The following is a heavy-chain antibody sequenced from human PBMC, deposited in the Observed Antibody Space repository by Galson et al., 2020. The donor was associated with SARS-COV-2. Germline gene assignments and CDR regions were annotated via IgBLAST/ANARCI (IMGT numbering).Heavy chain of an antibody. J-gene: IGHJ6*02. CDR1: GFTFSSYG. CDR2: ISYDGSNK. CDR3: AKDMQYYDILTGYYSRRGYYYYYGMDV. V-gene: IGHV3-30*18. D-gene: IGHD3-9*01. Sequence: GVSLRLSCAASGFTFSSYGMHWVRQAPGKGLEWVAVISYDGSNKCYADSVKGRFTISRDNSKNTLYLQMNSLRAEDTAVYYCAKDMQYYDILTGYYSRRGYYYYYGMDVWGQGTTVTVSS.